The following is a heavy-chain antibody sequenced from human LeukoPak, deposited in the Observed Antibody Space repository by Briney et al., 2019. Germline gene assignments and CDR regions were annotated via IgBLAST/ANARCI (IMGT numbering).Heavy chain of an antibody. Sequence: ASVKVSCKASGYTFTGYYMHWVRQAPGQGLEWMGWINPNSGGTNYAQKFQGWVTMTRDTSISTAYMELSRLRSDDTAVYYCARGEVDTAPSTFDYWGQGTLVTVSS. J-gene: IGHJ4*02. CDR1: GYTFTGYY. CDR3: ARGEVDTAPSTFDY. V-gene: IGHV1-2*04. D-gene: IGHD5-18*01. CDR2: INPNSGGT.